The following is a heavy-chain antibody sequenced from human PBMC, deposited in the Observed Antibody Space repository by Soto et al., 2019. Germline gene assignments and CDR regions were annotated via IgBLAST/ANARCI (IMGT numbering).Heavy chain of an antibody. CDR1: GFTFSSYA. CDR3: ASETGYSSSWYYFDY. J-gene: IGHJ4*02. CDR2: ISGSGGST. V-gene: IGHV3-23*01. Sequence: GGSLRLSCAASGFTFSSYAMSWVRQAPGKGLEWVSAISGSGGSTYYADSVKGRCTISRDNSKNTLYLQMNSLRAEDPAVYYCASETGYSSSWYYFDYWGQGTLVTVSS. D-gene: IGHD6-13*01.